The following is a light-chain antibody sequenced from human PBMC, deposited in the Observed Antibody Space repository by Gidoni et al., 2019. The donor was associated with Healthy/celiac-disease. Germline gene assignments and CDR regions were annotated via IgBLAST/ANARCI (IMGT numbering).Light chain of an antibody. CDR1: QCVSSSY. V-gene: IGKV3-20*01. J-gene: IGKJ2*01. CDR2: GAS. Sequence: EIVLTQSPGTLSLSPGERATLSCRASQCVSSSYLAWYQQKPGQAPRLLIYGASSRATGIPDRVSGSGSGTDFTLTISRLEPEDFAVYYCQQYGSSQYTFGQGTKLEIK. CDR3: QQYGSSQYT.